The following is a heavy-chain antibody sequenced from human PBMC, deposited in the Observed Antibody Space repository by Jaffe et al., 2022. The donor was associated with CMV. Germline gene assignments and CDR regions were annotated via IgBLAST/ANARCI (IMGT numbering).Heavy chain of an antibody. V-gene: IGHV3-48*03. CDR1: GFTFSSYE. D-gene: IGHD6-13*01. CDR2: ISSSGSTI. Sequence: EVQLVESGGGLVQPGGSLRLSCAASGFTFSSYEMNWVRQAPGKGLEWVSYISSSGSTIYYADSVKGRFTISRDNAKNSLYLQMNSLRAEDTAVYYCARDLRESSSWYLQPGAFDIWGQGTMVTVSS. CDR3: ARDLRESSSWYLQPGAFDI. J-gene: IGHJ3*02.